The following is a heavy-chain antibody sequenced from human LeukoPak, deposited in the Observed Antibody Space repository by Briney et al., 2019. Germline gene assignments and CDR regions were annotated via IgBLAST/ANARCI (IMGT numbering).Heavy chain of an antibody. V-gene: IGHV3-21*01. Sequence: GGSLRLSCAASGFTFSSYSMNWVRQAPGKGLEWVSSTSSGSSYIYYADSVKGRFTISRDNAKNSLYLQMNSLRAEDTAIYYCATLGGDAFDIWGQGTMVTVSS. D-gene: IGHD3-16*01. CDR3: ATLGGDAFDI. J-gene: IGHJ3*02. CDR2: TSSGSSYI. CDR1: GFTFSSYS.